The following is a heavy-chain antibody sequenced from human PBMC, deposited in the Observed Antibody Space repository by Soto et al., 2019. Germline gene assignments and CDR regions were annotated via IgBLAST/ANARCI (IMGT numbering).Heavy chain of an antibody. D-gene: IGHD5-12*01. CDR1: GFTFSSYS. Sequence: GGSLRLSCAASGFTFSSYSMNWVRQAPGKGLEWVSYVTSTSGTKYYADSVKGRFTISRDNAKNSLYLQMNSLRGEDTAVYYCPRDALLVATTFDLWGQGTPVTVYS. CDR3: PRDALLVATTFDL. J-gene: IGHJ4*02. V-gene: IGHV3-48*01. CDR2: VTSTSGTK.